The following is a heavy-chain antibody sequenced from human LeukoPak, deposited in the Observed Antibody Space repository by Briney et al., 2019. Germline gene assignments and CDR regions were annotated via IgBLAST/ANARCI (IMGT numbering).Heavy chain of an antibody. CDR1: GYTFTSYG. CDR2: ISAYNGNT. Sequence: ASVKVSCRASGYTFTSYGISWVRQAPGQGLEWMGWISAYNGNTNYAQKLQGRVTMTTDTSTCTAYMELRSLRSDDTAVYYCARDFGRHKAFDYWGQGTLVTVSS. V-gene: IGHV1-18*01. J-gene: IGHJ4*02. CDR3: ARDFGRHKAFDY. D-gene: IGHD2-21*01.